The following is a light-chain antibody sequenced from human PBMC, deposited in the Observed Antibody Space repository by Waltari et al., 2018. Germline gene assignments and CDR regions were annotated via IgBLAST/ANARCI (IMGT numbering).Light chain of an antibody. CDR2: WAS. CDR3: QQYYSSPWT. Sequence: DIVMTQSPDSLAVSLGERATIKCKSSQIVFSSPYKQNCLVWYQQQPGQPPELLFYWASTRESGVPDRFSGSGSGTDFTLTISSLQAEDVAFYYCQQYYSSPWTFGQGTKVEVK. V-gene: IGKV4-1*01. J-gene: IGKJ1*01. CDR1: QIVFSSPYKQNC.